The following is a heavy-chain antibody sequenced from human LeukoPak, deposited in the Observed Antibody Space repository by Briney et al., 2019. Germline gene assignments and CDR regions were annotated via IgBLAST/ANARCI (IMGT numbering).Heavy chain of an antibody. J-gene: IGHJ4*02. CDR2: IWYDGSDK. V-gene: IGHV3-33*01. Sequence: GRSLRLSCTASGFTFSSYDMHWVRQAPGRGLEWVAVIWYDGSDKHYADSVKGRFTISRDDSKNTLYLQMNSLRAEDTAVYYCARGSSSWYYFDYWGQGTLVTVSS. CDR3: ARGSSSWYYFDY. CDR1: GFTFSSYD. D-gene: IGHD6-13*01.